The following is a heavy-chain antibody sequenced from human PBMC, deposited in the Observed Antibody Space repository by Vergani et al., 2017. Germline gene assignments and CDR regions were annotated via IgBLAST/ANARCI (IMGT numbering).Heavy chain of an antibody. CDR3: AGGNRGGDGY. V-gene: IGHV4-59*01. Sequence: QVQLQESGPGLVKPSETLSLTCTVSGGSISSYYWSWIRQPPGKGLEWIGYIYYSGSTNYNPSLKSRVTISVDTSKNQFSLKLSSVTAADTAVYSCAGGNRGGDGYWGQGILVAVSS. D-gene: IGHD2-21*01. CDR1: GGSISSYY. CDR2: IYYSGST. J-gene: IGHJ4*02.